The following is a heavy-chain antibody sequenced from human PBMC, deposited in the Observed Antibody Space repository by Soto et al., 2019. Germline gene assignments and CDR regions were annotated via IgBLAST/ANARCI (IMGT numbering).Heavy chain of an antibody. CDR1: GYTFTSYG. CDR3: ARLSYSSSWYGSYWYFDL. V-gene: IGHV1-18*01. CDR2: ISAYNGNT. J-gene: IGHJ2*01. Sequence: QVPLVQSGAEVKKPGASVKVSCKASGYTFTSYGISWVRQAPGQGLEWMGWISAYNGNTNYAQKLQGRVTMTTDTSTSTAYMELRSLRSDDTAVYYCARLSYSSSWYGSYWYFDLWGRGTLVTVSS. D-gene: IGHD6-13*01.